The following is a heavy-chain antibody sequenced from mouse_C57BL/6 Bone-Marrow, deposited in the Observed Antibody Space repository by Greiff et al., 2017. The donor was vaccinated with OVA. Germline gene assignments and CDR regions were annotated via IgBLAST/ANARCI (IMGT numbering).Heavy chain of an antibody. D-gene: IGHD2-4*01. V-gene: IGHV1-50*01. CDR1: GYTFTSYW. CDR2: IDPSDSYT. CDR3: ARGDYDYDDGYYFDY. J-gene: IGHJ2*01. Sequence: QVQLKQPGAELVKPGASVKLSCKASGYTFTSYWMQWVKQRPGQGLEWIGEIDPSDSYTNYNQKFKGKATLTVDTSSSTAYMQLSSLTSEDSAVYYCARGDYDYDDGYYFDYWGQGTTLTVSS.